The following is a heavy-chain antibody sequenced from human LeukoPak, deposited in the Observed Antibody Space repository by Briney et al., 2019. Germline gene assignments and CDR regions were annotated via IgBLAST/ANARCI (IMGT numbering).Heavy chain of an antibody. D-gene: IGHD2-2*01. CDR2: INKEGSDQ. J-gene: IGHJ3*01. CDR3: VREVPGIMVAFDL. CDR1: GFTFTVYW. V-gene: IGHV3-7*04. Sequence: GGSLRLSCAASGFTFTVYWMSWVRQAPGKGLEWLANINKEGSDQYYVDSVKGRFTISRDNAQNSIYLQVSSLRADDTAVYYCVREVPGIMVAFDLWGQGTMLSVSS.